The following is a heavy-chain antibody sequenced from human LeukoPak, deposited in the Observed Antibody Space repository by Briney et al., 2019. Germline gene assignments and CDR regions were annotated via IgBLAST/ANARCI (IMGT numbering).Heavy chain of an antibody. Sequence: SETLSLTCAVYGGSFSGYYWSWIRQPPGKGLEWIGSIYYSGSTYYNPSLKSRVTISVDTSKNQFSLKLSSVTAADTAVYYCARLTYYYYYYMDVWGKGTTVTVSS. CDR1: GGSFSGYY. CDR3: ARLTYYYYYYMDV. CDR2: IYYSGST. J-gene: IGHJ6*03. V-gene: IGHV4-34*01.